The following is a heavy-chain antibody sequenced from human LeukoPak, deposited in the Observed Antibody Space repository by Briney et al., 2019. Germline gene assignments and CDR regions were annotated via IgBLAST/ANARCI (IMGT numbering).Heavy chain of an antibody. J-gene: IGHJ4*02. CDR1: GFTFSSYG. V-gene: IGHV3-23*01. Sequence: PGGSLRLSCAASGFTFSSYGMSWVRQAPGKGLEWVSAISGSGGSTYYAASVKGRFTISRDNSKNTLYLQMNSLRAEDTAVYYCAKAEGIGVPNDYWGQGTLVTVSS. CDR3: AKAEGIGVPNDY. CDR2: ISGSGGST. D-gene: IGHD1-26*01.